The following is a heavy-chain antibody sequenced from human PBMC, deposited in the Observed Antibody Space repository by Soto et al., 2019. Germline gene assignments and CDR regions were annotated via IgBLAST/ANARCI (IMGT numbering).Heavy chain of an antibody. D-gene: IGHD6-19*01. CDR3: ARGGGWYGQNNWFDP. Sequence: LSETLSLTCTVSGGSISSYYWSWIRQPPGKGLEWIGYIYYSGSTNYNPSLKSRVTISVDTSKNQFSLKLSSVTAADTAVYYCARGGGWYGQNNWFDPWGQGTLVTVSS. J-gene: IGHJ5*02. CDR1: GGSISSYY. V-gene: IGHV4-59*01. CDR2: IYYSGST.